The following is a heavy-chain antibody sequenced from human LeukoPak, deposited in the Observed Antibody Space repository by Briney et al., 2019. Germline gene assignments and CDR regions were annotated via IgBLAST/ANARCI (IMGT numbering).Heavy chain of an antibody. V-gene: IGHV3-7*03. CDR2: INHNGNVN. Sequence: PGGSLRLSCAASGFTFSSYWMNWARQAPGKGLEWVASINHNGNVNYYVDSVKGRFSISRDNAENTLYLQMNSLRAEDTAVYYCGRDLGGRSGYWGQGTLVTVSS. CDR1: GFTFSSYW. D-gene: IGHD1-26*01. CDR3: GRDLGGRSGY. J-gene: IGHJ4*02.